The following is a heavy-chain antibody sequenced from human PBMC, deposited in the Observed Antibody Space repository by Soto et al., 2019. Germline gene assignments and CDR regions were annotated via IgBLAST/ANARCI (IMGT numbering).Heavy chain of an antibody. J-gene: IGHJ6*02. V-gene: IGHV1-2*02. D-gene: IGHD2-21*02. CDR3: ARIKWCLTYYNGMDV. CDR2: INPKTAAT. Sequence: QVQLVQSGAEVKKSGASVKVSCKPSGYSFSDYFIQWVRQAPGQGLEWVAWINPKTAATNYAKKFQGRVSLTWDTSSTTADMELTRLRPDDTAVYYCARIKWCLTYYNGMDVWGQGTTVIVSS. CDR1: GYSFSDYF.